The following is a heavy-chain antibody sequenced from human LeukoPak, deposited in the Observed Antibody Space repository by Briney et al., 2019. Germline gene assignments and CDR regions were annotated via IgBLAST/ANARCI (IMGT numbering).Heavy chain of an antibody. CDR3: AKDAAGPEY. D-gene: IGHD6-13*01. Sequence: GGSLRLSCAASGFSVSNYNMNWVRQAPGKGLEWLSFISESGGSIYYADSLKGRFTISRDNSKNTLFLQMNSLRVEDTAIYYCAKDAAGPEYWGQGTRVTVSS. CDR2: ISESGGSI. J-gene: IGHJ4*02. V-gene: IGHV3-48*01. CDR1: GFSVSNYN.